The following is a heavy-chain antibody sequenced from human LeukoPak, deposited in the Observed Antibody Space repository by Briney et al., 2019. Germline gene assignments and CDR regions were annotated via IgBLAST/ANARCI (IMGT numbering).Heavy chain of an antibody. CDR2: IIPIFGTA. D-gene: IGHD3-10*01. J-gene: IGHJ6*02. CDR1: GGTFSSYA. V-gene: IGHV1-69*13. CDR3: ARRRFLETRHLYYYGMDV. Sequence: SVKVSCKASGGTFSSYAISWVRQAPGQGLEWMGGIIPIFGTANYAQKFQGRVTITADESTSTAYMELSSLRSEDTAVYYCARRRFLETRHLYYYGMDVWGQGTTVTVSS.